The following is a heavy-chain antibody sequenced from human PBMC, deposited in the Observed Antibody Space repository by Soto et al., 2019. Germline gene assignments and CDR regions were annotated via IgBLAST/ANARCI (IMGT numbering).Heavy chain of an antibody. CDR2: IYYSGSA. V-gene: IGHV4-31*03. J-gene: IGHJ5*02. D-gene: IGHD2-2*01. CDR1: GGSISSGGYY. CDR3: ARDAGGWYHLLSPWFDP. Sequence: QVQLQESGPGLVKPSQTLSLTCTVSGGSISSGGYYWSWIRQHPGKGLEWIGYIYYSGSAYYNPSLTPRVTISVDTSKTQFSLRLRSVTAADTAVYYCARDAGGWYHLLSPWFDPWGQGTLVTVSS.